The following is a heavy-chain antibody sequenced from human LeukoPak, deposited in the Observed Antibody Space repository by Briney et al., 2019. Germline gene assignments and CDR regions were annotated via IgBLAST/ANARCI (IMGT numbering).Heavy chain of an antibody. D-gene: IGHD3-9*01. J-gene: IGHJ4*02. CDR1: VGTFSIYA. Sequence: PSVNVSCKASVGTFSIYAISWVRQAPGQGLEWMIGIIPIFGTANYAQKFQGRDTDTADESTSTAYMELSSLRSEDTAVYYCARARTVLRYFDWLYPDYWGQGTLVTVSS. V-gene: IGHV1-69*13. CDR2: IIPIFGTA. CDR3: ARARTVLRYFDWLYPDY.